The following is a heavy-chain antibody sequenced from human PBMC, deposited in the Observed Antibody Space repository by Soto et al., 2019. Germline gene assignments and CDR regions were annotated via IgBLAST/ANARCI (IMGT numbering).Heavy chain of an antibody. CDR2: ISYDGSNK. D-gene: IGHD3-3*01. V-gene: IGHV3-30-3*01. CDR1: GFTFSSYA. Sequence: QVQLVESGGGVVQPGRSLRLSCAASGFTFSSYAMHWVRQAPGKGLEGVAVISYDGSNKYYADYVKGRVTISRDNSKNTLDLQMNSLRAEDTAVYYCARGGDFWSGSPPYYYYGMDVWGQGTTVTVSS. J-gene: IGHJ6*02. CDR3: ARGGDFWSGSPPYYYYGMDV.